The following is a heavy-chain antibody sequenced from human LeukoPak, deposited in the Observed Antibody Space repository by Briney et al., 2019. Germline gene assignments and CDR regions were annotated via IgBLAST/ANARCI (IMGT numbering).Heavy chain of an antibody. D-gene: IGHD3-10*01. CDR3: PSVSLVRGVIPSAVDY. CDR1: GYTFTSYG. Sequence: GASVKVSCKASGYTFTSYGISWVRQAPGQGLEWMGWISAYNGNTNYAQTLHDRLTRTTDTSTSPAYMELRSLRSDDTAVYYCPSVSLVRGVIPSAVDYWGQGTLVTVSS. CDR2: ISAYNGNT. V-gene: IGHV1-18*01. J-gene: IGHJ4*02.